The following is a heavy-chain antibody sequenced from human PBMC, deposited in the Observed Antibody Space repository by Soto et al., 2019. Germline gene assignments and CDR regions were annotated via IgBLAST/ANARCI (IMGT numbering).Heavy chain of an antibody. Sequence: QVQLQESGPGLVKPSQTLSLTCTVSGGSFSSGDYYWSWIRHPPGKGLEWIGFIYYTGSTYYHPSLTSRVSMSVDTSRNQFSLWLSSVTVADTAVYYWARVPSGGNSDYFDAWGQGTLVTVSS. CDR3: ARVPSGGNSDYFDA. CDR1: GGSFSSGDYY. J-gene: IGHJ4*02. CDR2: IYYTGST. D-gene: IGHD2-21*02. V-gene: IGHV4-30-4*01.